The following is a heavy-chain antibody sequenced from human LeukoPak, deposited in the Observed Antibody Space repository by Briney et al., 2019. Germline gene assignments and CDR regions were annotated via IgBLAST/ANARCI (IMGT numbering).Heavy chain of an antibody. Sequence: GGSLRLSCAASAFTFSVHAMNWVRQAPGKGLEWISYISSSSTTIYYADSVKGRFTISRDNSKNTLYLQMNSLRAEDTAVYYCARDPTTSCYPDPVCYYYGMDVWGQGTTVTVSS. D-gene: IGHD2-2*01. J-gene: IGHJ6*02. CDR3: ARDPTTSCYPDPVCYYYGMDV. CDR2: ISSSSTTI. V-gene: IGHV3-48*01. CDR1: AFTFSVHA.